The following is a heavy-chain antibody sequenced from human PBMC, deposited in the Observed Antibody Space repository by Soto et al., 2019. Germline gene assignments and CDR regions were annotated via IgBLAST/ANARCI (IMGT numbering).Heavy chain of an antibody. Sequence: LSLTCTVSGGSISSSSYYWGWIRQPPGKGLEWIGSIYYSGSTYYNPSLKSRVTISVDTSKNQFSLKLSSVTAADTAVYYCARGFAQLLYFFVPWFDPWGQGTLVTVSS. D-gene: IGHD3-10*01. J-gene: IGHJ5*02. CDR1: GGSISSSSYY. CDR2: IYYSGST. V-gene: IGHV4-39*01. CDR3: ARGFAQLLYFFVPWFDP.